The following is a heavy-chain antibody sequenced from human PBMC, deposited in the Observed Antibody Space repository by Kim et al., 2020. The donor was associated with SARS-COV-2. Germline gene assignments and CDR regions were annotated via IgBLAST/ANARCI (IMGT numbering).Heavy chain of an antibody. CDR2: INHSGST. CDR3: ARGAATLQHVLRFLESYGKRRPSYYFDY. CDR1: GGSFSGYY. D-gene: IGHD3-3*01. V-gene: IGHV4-34*01. Sequence: SETLSLTCAVYGGSFSGYYWSWIRQPPGKGLEWIGEINHSGSTNYNPSLKSRVTISVDTSKNQFSLKLSSVTAADTAVYYCARGAATLQHVLRFLESYGKRRPSYYFDYWGQGTLVTVSS. J-gene: IGHJ4*02.